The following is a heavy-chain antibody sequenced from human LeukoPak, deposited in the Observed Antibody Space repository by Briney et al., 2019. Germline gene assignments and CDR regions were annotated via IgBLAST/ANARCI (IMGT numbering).Heavy chain of an antibody. CDR1: GYIFTDYY. D-gene: IGHD6-19*01. V-gene: IGHV1-46*01. CDR3: ARGLGYSSGWSEY. J-gene: IGHJ4*02. Sequence: ASVKVSCKASGYIFTDYYIHWVRQAPGQGLEWMGIINPTGGETVYSQKFQGRLTMTRDTSKNTVYMELSSLKSEDTAMFYCARGLGYSSGWSEYWGQGTLVAVSS. CDR2: INPTGGET.